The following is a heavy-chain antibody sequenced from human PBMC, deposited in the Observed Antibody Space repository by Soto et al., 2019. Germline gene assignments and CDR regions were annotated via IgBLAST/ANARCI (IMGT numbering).Heavy chain of an antibody. Sequence: ASVKVSCKASGYTFTSYYMHWVRQAPGQGLGWMGIINPSGGSTSYAQKFQGRVTMTRDTSTSTVYMELSSLRSEDTAVYYCAREPSGYCSSTSCPAPWGQGTLVTVSS. CDR1: GYTFTSYY. CDR3: AREPSGYCSSTSCPAP. J-gene: IGHJ5*02. D-gene: IGHD2-2*01. CDR2: INPSGGST. V-gene: IGHV1-46*03.